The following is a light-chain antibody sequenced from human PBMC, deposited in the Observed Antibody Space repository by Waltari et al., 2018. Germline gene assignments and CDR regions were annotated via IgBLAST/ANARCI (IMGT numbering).Light chain of an antibody. CDR1: QAVSTW. V-gene: IGKV1-12*01. J-gene: IGKJ4*01. CDR3: QQTRTYPLT. Sequence: IQMTQSPSSLSASVGDTVTITCRASQAVSTWLAWYQQKPGKAPKVLIHLSSSLQIGVSSRFAGSGSGTEFTLTITSLQPEDAATYFCQQTRTYPLTFGGGTKVEIK. CDR2: LSS.